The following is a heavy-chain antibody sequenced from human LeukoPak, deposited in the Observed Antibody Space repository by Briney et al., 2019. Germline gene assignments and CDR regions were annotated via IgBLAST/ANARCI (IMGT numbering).Heavy chain of an antibody. CDR3: ARDYSDILTGYYRH. D-gene: IGHD3-9*01. J-gene: IGHJ4*02. Sequence: SETLSLTCTVSGGSISSSSYYWGWIRQPPGKGLEWIGSIYYSGSTHYNPSLKSRVTISVDTSKNQFSLKLSSVTAADTAVYYCARDYSDILTGYYRHWGQGTLVTVSS. CDR2: IYYSGST. V-gene: IGHV4-39*07. CDR1: GGSISSSSYY.